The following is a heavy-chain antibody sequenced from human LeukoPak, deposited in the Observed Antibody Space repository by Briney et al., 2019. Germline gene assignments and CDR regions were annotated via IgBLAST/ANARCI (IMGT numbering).Heavy chain of an antibody. CDR3: AREILRFDF. CDR2: INTDSGNP. J-gene: IGHJ3*01. V-gene: IGHV7-4-1*02. Sequence: ASVKVSCTASGYTFTSYDINWVRQAPGQGLEWMGWINTDSGNPTYAQGFTGRFVFSLDSSVSTAYLQINNLMPEDTAKYFCAREILRFDFWGQGTTVTVSS. CDR1: GYTFTSYD.